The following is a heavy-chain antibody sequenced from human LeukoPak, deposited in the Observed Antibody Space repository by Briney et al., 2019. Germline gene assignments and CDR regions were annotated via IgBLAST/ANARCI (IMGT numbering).Heavy chain of an antibody. CDR2: IYYSGST. CDR3: AREVGYSKEYRFDP. Sequence: SETLSLTCTVSGGSISSYYWSWLRQPPGKGLEWIGYIYYSGSTNYNPSLKSRVTISVDTSKNQFSLKLSSVTAADTAVYYCAREVGYSKEYRFDPWGQGTLVTVSS. CDR1: GGSISSYY. J-gene: IGHJ5*02. V-gene: IGHV4-59*01. D-gene: IGHD6-13*01.